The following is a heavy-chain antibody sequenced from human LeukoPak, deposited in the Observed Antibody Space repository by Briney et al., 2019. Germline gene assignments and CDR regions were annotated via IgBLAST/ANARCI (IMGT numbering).Heavy chain of an antibody. CDR2: ISSSSSYI. Sequence: GGSLRLSCAASGFTFSSYSMNWVRQAPGKGLEWASSISSSSSYIYYADSVKGRFTISRDNAKNSLYLQMNSLRAEDTAVYYCAKDGAAADRHTTLINYGMDVWGQGTTVTVSS. V-gene: IGHV3-21*04. CDR3: AKDGAAADRHTTLINYGMDV. CDR1: GFTFSSYS. D-gene: IGHD6-13*01. J-gene: IGHJ6*02.